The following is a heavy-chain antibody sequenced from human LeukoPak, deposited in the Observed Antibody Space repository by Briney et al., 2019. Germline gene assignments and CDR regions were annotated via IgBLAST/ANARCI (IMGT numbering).Heavy chain of an antibody. D-gene: IGHD2-15*01. J-gene: IGHJ4*02. CDR1: GYTFSGYY. V-gene: IGHV1-2*02. CDR3: APSVRSGGSYYFDY. Sequence: VSVKVSCKASGYTFSGYYMHWVRQAPGQGLEWMGWINPNSGGTNYAQKFQGRVTMTRDTSISTAYMELSRLRSDDTAVYYCAPSVRSGGSYYFDYWGQGTLVTVSS. CDR2: INPNSGGT.